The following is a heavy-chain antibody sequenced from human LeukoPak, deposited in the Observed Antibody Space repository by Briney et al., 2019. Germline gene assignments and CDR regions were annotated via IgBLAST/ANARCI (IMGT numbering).Heavy chain of an antibody. CDR1: GFTFSNAW. D-gene: IGHD5-18*01. CDR2: ISRSSTTI. CDR3: ARGGGYSYGSFDY. J-gene: IGHJ4*02. V-gene: IGHV3-48*04. Sequence: GGSLRLSCAASGFTFSNAWMSWVRQAPGKGLEWVSYISRSSTTIYYADSVKGRFTISRDNAKNTLYLQMNSLRAEDTAVYYCARGGGYSYGSFDYWGQGTLVTVSS.